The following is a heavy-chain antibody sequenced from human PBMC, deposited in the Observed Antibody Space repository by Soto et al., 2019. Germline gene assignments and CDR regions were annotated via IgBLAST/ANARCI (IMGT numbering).Heavy chain of an antibody. Sequence: QLQLQESGSGLVKPSQTLSLTCAVSGGSISSGGYSRNWIRQLPGKVLEWIGYIYHSGGTLYNPSLKRRVTISVDKSRNQFSLTLTSVTAADTAVYYCARDSLTGNWFDPWGQGTLVTVSS. CDR1: GGSISSGGYS. V-gene: IGHV4-30-2*06. CDR2: IYHSGGT. J-gene: IGHJ5*02. CDR3: ARDSLTGNWFDP. D-gene: IGHD2-8*02.